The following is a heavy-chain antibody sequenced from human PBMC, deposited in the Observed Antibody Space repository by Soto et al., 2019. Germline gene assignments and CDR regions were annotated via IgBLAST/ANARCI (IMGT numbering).Heavy chain of an antibody. Sequence: QVQLQESGPGLVRPSQTLSLTCTVSGGSINSDNYYWSWIRQSPGKGLEWIGYIYFSGSTHYHPSLKSRLIISLDTSKNQFSLKLSSVTAADTAVYYCARTSWFDNSSSAYWGQGALVTVSS. J-gene: IGHJ4*02. CDR3: ARTSWFDNSSSAY. CDR2: IYFSGST. V-gene: IGHV4-30-4*01. D-gene: IGHD3-22*01. CDR1: GGSINSDNYY.